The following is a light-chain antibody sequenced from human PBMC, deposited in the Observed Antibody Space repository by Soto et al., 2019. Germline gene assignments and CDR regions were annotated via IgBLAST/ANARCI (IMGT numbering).Light chain of an antibody. V-gene: IGLV4-69*01. CDR2: LYDDGRH. Sequence: QPVLTQSPSASASLGASVKLTCTLSSGHSNYAIAWHQQQPEKGPRYLMKLYDDGRHSRVDGIPDRFSGSSSGAERYLTISSLQSEDEADYYCQTWATGPWVFGGGTKLTVL. CDR1: SGHSNYA. J-gene: IGLJ3*02. CDR3: QTWATGPWV.